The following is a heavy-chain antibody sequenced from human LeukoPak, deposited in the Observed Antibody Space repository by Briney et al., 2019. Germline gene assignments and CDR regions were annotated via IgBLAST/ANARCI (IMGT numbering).Heavy chain of an antibody. D-gene: IGHD1-26*01. Sequence: ASVTVSFTGSGYTFTIYDINRVRQAQGQGREGMGWMNPNSGNTGYAQKFQGRVTMTRNTSISTAYMELSSLRSEDTAVYYCARDRGSYRFDFWGQGTLVTVSS. CDR3: ARDRGSYRFDF. CDR1: GYTFTIYD. CDR2: MNPNSGNT. V-gene: IGHV1-8*01. J-gene: IGHJ4*02.